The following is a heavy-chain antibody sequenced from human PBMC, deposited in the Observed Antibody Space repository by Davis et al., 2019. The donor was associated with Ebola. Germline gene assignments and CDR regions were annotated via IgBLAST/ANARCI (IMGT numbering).Heavy chain of an antibody. J-gene: IGHJ6*02. Sequence: SETLSLTCTVPGGSISSYYWSWIRQPPGKGLEWIGYIYYSGSTNYNPSLKSRLTISVDTSKNQFSLKLSSVTAADTAVYYCASGTIFGVVRYYYYGMDVWGQGTTVTVSS. CDR1: GGSISSYY. CDR3: ASGTIFGVVRYYYYGMDV. V-gene: IGHV4-59*08. CDR2: IYYSGST. D-gene: IGHD3-3*01.